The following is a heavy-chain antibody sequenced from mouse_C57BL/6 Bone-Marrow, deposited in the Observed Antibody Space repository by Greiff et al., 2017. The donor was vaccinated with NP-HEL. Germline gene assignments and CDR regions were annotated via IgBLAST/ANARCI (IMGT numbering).Heavy chain of an antibody. CDR2: IYPGDGDT. Sequence: VQLQQSGAELVKPGASVKISCKASGYAFSSYWMNWVKQRPGKGLEWIGQIYPGDGDTNYNGKFKGKATLTADKSSSTAYMQLSSLTSEDSAVYFCARSENWDDYAMYYWGQGTSVTVSS. J-gene: IGHJ4*01. CDR3: ARSENWDDYAMYY. V-gene: IGHV1-80*01. D-gene: IGHD4-1*01. CDR1: GYAFSSYW.